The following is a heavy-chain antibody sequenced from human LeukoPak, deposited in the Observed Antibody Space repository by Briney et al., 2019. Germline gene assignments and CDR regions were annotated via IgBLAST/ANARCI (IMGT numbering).Heavy chain of an antibody. CDR1: GGSISSYY. J-gene: IGHJ4*02. Sequence: SETLSLTCTVSGGSISSYYWSWIRQPPGKGLEWIGYIYYSGSTNYNPSLKGRVTISVDTSKNQFSLKLSSVTAADTAVYYCARDRGSSGWSDYWGQGTLVTVSS. D-gene: IGHD6-19*01. V-gene: IGHV4-59*01. CDR2: IYYSGST. CDR3: ARDRGSSGWSDY.